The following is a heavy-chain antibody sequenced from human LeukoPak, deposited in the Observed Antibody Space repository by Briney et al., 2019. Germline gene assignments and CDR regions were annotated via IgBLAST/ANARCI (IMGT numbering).Heavy chain of an antibody. CDR2: IIPIFGTA. Sequence: ASVKVSCKASGGTFSSYAISWVRQAPGQGLEWMGGIIPIFGTANYAQKFQGRATITTDESTSTAYMELSSLRSEDTAVYYCARTAAVGYCSSTSCYPWFDPWGQGTLVAVSP. D-gene: IGHD2-2*01. J-gene: IGHJ5*02. CDR1: GGTFSSYA. V-gene: IGHV1-69*05. CDR3: ARTAAVGYCSSTSCYPWFDP.